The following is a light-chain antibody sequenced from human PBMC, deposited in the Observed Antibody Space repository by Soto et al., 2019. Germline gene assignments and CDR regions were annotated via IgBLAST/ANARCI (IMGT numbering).Light chain of an antibody. J-gene: IGLJ2*01. CDR3: SSYKSSLTRVV. CDR1: SSDVGGYNY. CDR2: DVS. Sequence: QSVLTQPASVSGSPGQPITISCSGTSSDVGGYNYISWYQQHPGKAPKLMNYDVSDRPSGVSDRFSGSKSGNTASLTISGLQAEDEAEYYCSSYKSSLTRVVFGGVTKLTVL. V-gene: IGLV2-14*01.